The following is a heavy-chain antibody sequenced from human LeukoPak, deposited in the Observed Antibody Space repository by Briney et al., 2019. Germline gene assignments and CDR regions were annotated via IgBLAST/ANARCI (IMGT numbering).Heavy chain of an antibody. Sequence: SQTLYLTCAVSGGSISSGGYSWSWIRQPPGKGLEWIGYIYHSGSTYYNPSLKSRVTISVDRSKNQFSMKLSSVTAADTAVYYCARSSRITMIVVVDAFDIWGQGTMVTVSS. J-gene: IGHJ3*02. CDR1: GGSISSGGYS. V-gene: IGHV4-30-2*01. CDR2: IYHSGST. CDR3: ARSSRITMIVVVDAFDI. D-gene: IGHD3-22*01.